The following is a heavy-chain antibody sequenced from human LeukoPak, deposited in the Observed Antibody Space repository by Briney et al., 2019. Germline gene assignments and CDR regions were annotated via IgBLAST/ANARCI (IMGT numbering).Heavy chain of an antibody. D-gene: IGHD1-26*01. V-gene: IGHV3-23*01. CDR3: AKDGGSRSYSWFDY. CDR2: ISGSGGST. J-gene: IGHJ4*02. CDR1: GFSFSSYA. Sequence: GGSLRLSCAASGFSFSSYAMSWVRQAPGKGLEWVLAISGSGGSTYYADSVKGRFTISRVNSKNTLYLQMHSLRAEATAVYYCAKDGGSRSYSWFDYWGQRTLVTVSS.